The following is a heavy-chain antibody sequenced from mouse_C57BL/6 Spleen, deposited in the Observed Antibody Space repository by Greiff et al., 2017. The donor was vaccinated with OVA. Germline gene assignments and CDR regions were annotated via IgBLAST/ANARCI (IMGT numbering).Heavy chain of an antibody. CDR3: ARNYDYDGDYFDY. D-gene: IGHD2-4*01. Sequence: VQLQQSGAELVKPGASVKLSCKASGYTFTSYWMHWVKQRPGQGLEWIGMIHPNSGSTNYNEKFKSKATLTVDKSSSTAYMQLSSLTSEDSAVYYCARNYDYDGDYFDYWGQGTTLTVSS. V-gene: IGHV1-64*01. J-gene: IGHJ2*01. CDR2: IHPNSGST. CDR1: GYTFTSYW.